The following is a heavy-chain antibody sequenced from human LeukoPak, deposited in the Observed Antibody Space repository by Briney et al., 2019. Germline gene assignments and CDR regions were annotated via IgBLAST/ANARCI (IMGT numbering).Heavy chain of an antibody. CDR3: ARVEYYYDSSGHDAFDI. J-gene: IGHJ3*02. CDR1: GYTFTSYA. V-gene: IGHV1-18*01. Sequence: ASVKVSCKASGYTFTSYAISWVRQAPGQGLEWMGWISSYNGNTYSAQKFQGRLTMTTDTSTSTAYMELRSLRSDDTAVYYCARVEYYYDSSGHDAFDIWGQGTMVTVSS. D-gene: IGHD3-22*01. CDR2: ISSYNGNT.